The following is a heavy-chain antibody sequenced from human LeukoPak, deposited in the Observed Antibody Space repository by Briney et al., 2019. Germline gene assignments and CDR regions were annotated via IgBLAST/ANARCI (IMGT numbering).Heavy chain of an antibody. CDR2: ISSSSSTI. CDR1: GFTFSSYS. J-gene: IGHJ4*02. V-gene: IGHV3-48*01. Sequence: PGGSLRLSCAASGFTFSSYSMNWVRQAPGKGLEWVSYISSSSSTIYYADSVKGRFTISRDNAKNSLYLQMNSLRAEDTAVYYCARDPPGLPAAIFDYWGQGTLVTVSS. D-gene: IGHD2-2*01. CDR3: ARDPPGLPAAIFDY.